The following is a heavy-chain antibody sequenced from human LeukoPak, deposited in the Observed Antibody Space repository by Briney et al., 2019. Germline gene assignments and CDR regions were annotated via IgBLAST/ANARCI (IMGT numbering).Heavy chain of an antibody. CDR3: ARDPDIVVVPAASRGAFDI. Sequence: GRSLRLSCAASGSTFSSYAMHWVRQAPGKGLEWVAVISYDGSNKYYADSVKGRFTISRDNSKNTLYLQMNSLRAEDTAVYYCARDPDIVVVPAASRGAFDIWGQGTMVTVSS. CDR1: GSTFSSYA. D-gene: IGHD2-2*01. J-gene: IGHJ3*02. CDR2: ISYDGSNK. V-gene: IGHV3-30-3*01.